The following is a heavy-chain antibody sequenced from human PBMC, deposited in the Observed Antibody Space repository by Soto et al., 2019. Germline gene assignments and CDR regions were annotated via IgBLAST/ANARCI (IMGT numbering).Heavy chain of an antibody. CDR2: MNPNSGNT. CDR3: AREKGLNWTDDF. CDR1: GYTFTSYD. Sequence: QVQLVQSGAEVKKPGASVKVSCKASGYTFTSYDINWVRQATGQGLEWMGWMNPNSGNTGHGQKFQGRVTMTRNTSISTAYMELSSLRSEDTAVYYCAREKGLNWTDDFWGQGTLVTASS. J-gene: IGHJ4*02. D-gene: IGHD1-1*01. V-gene: IGHV1-8*01.